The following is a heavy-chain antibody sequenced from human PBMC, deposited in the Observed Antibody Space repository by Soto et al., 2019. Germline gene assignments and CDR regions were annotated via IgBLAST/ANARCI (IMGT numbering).Heavy chain of an antibody. CDR2: IRYDGSNK. CDR1: GFTFSSYG. V-gene: IGHV3-33*01. J-gene: IGHJ4*02. D-gene: IGHD3-9*01. Sequence: PGGSLRLSCAASGFTFSSYGVHWVRQAPGKGLEWVAVIRYDGSNKYYADSVKGRFTISRDNSKNTLYLQMNSLRAEDTAVYYCARGSARYFDWLLVDYWGQGTLVTVSS. CDR3: ARGSARYFDWLLVDY.